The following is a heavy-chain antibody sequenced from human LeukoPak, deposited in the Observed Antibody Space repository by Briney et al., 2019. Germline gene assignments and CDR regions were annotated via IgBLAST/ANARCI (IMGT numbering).Heavy chain of an antibody. CDR1: GFSVSSSY. V-gene: IGHV3-66*01. J-gene: IGHJ4*02. CDR2: IYTADSGGST. D-gene: IGHD6-13*01. CDR3: TRTDCNRWYGTLDF. Sequence: GGSLRLSCAAAGFSVSSSYMTWVRQSPDKGLEWVSVIYTADSGGSTHYADSVRGRFTISRDSSKNTLYLQMNSLRVEDSAVYFCTRTDCNRWYGTLDFWGQGTLVTVSS.